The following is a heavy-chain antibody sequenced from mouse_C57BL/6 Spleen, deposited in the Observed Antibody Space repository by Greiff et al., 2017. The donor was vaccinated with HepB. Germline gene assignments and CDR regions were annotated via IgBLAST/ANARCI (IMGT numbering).Heavy chain of an antibody. CDR1: GYAFTNYL. CDR3: AKGGDYYGSFWYFDV. D-gene: IGHD1-1*01. J-gene: IGHJ1*03. Sequence: QVQLKQSGAELVRPGTSVKVSCKASGYAFTNYLIEWVKQRPGQGLEWIGVINPGSGGTNYNEKFKGKATLTADKSSSTAYMQLSSLTSEDSAVYFCAKGGDYYGSFWYFDVWGTGTTVTVSS. CDR2: INPGSGGT. V-gene: IGHV1-54*01.